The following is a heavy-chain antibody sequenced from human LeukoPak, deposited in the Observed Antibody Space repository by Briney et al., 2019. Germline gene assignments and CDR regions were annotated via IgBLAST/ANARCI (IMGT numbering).Heavy chain of an antibody. D-gene: IGHD3-22*01. CDR3: ARDERYDSSGYPFDY. Sequence: GASVKVSCKASGGTFNSYAISWVRQAPGQGLEWMGGIIPIFGTTNYAQKFQGRVTMTRDTSISTAYMELSRLRSDDTAVYYCARDERYDSSGYPFDYWGQGTLVTVSS. CDR2: IIPIFGTT. J-gene: IGHJ4*02. V-gene: IGHV1-69*05. CDR1: GGTFNSYA.